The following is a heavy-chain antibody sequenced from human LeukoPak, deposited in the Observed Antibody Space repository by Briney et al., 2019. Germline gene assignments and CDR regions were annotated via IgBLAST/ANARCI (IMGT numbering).Heavy chain of an antibody. CDR2: IKEDGSEK. CDR1: GFTFSTYW. CDR3: ARGGSDVTVGY. D-gene: IGHD1-26*01. Sequence: GGCLRLSCAASGFTFSTYWMSWVRQAPGKGLEWVANIKEDGSEKHYVDSVKGRFTISRDNAKNSLYLRMNSLRAEDTAIYYCARGGSDVTVGYWGQGTLVTVSS. J-gene: IGHJ4*02. V-gene: IGHV3-7*01.